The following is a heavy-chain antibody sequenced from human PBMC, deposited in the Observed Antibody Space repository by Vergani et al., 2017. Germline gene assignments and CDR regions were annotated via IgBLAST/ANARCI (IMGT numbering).Heavy chain of an antibody. CDR3: ARGRGGWHIAAAGRSXFDY. J-gene: IGHJ4*02. V-gene: IGHV4-34*02. CDR2: INHSGST. Sequence: QLQLQQWGAGLLKPSETLSLTCAVYGGSFSGYYWSWLRQPPGKGLEWIGEINHSGSTNYNPSLKSRVTISVDTSKNQFSLKLSSVTAADTAVYYCARGRGGWHIAAAGRSXFDYWGQGTLVTVSS. D-gene: IGHD6-13*01. CDR1: GGSFSGYY.